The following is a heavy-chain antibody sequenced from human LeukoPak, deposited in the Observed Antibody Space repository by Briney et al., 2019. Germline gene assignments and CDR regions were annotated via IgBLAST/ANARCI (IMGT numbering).Heavy chain of an antibody. J-gene: IGHJ4*02. D-gene: IGHD1-1*01. Sequence: PSETLCLTCAVYGGSFSGYYWSWIRQPPGKGLEWIGEINHSGSTNYNPSLKSRVTISVDTSKHQFSLKLSSVTAADTAVYYCARETIRRMLHLRGSSYYWGQGTLVTVSS. CDR2: INHSGST. CDR1: GGSFSGYY. CDR3: ARETIRRMLHLRGSSYY. V-gene: IGHV4-34*01.